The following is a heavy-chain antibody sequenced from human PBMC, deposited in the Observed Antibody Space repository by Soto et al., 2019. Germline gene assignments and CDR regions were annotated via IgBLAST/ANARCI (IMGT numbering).Heavy chain of an antibody. CDR3: ARDQGVAAAGITWFDP. CDR2: IHSSGST. Sequence: SETLSLTCTVSGASMNIYHWSWIRQPAGKGLEWIGHIHSSGSTNYNPSLKSRVTMSVDTSKNQFSLRLMSLTAADTAVYYCARDQGVAAAGITWFDPWGQGSLVTVSS. D-gene: IGHD6-13*01. CDR1: GASMNIYH. V-gene: IGHV4-4*07. J-gene: IGHJ5*02.